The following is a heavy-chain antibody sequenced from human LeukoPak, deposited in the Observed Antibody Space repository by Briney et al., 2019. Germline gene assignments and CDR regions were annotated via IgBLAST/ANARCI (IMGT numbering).Heavy chain of an antibody. D-gene: IGHD6-13*01. Sequence: SETLSLTCAVYGGSFSGYYWSWIRQPPGKGLEWIGEINHSGSTNYNLSLKSRVTISVDTSKNQFSLKLSSVTAADTAVYYCARGVSSSWWLVGFDYWGQGTLVTVSS. CDR2: INHSGST. J-gene: IGHJ4*02. CDR3: ARGVSSSWWLVGFDY. V-gene: IGHV4-34*01. CDR1: GGSFSGYY.